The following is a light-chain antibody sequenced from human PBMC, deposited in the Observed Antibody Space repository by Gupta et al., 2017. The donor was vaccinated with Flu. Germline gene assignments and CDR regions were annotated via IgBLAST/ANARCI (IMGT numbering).Light chain of an antibody. Sequence: TVGQGETVCSNCSSSESLQQSNGYNFVWWQQKQAGHPQLLIIYAATRQAGVADGFCGGGCGTNYALPNNSRQDDDVAVYYCHKQYLPPCTFGQGTKVEI. CDR2: YAA. V-gene: IGKV4-1*01. CDR3: HKQYLPPCT. CDR1: ESLQQSNGYN. J-gene: IGKJ2*02.